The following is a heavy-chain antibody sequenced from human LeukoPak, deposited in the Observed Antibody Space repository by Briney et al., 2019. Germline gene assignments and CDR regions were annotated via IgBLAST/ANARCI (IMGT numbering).Heavy chain of an antibody. D-gene: IGHD5-12*01. CDR3: ARAGSGYSGYERI. V-gene: IGHV1-2*02. CDR1: GYTFTGYY. CDR2: INPNSGGT. Sequence: PLASVXVSCKASGYTFTGYYMHWVRQAPGQGLEWMGWINPNSGGTNYAQKFQGRVTMTRDTSISTAYMELSRLRSDDTAVYYCARAGSGYSGYERIWGQGTLVTVSS. J-gene: IGHJ4*02.